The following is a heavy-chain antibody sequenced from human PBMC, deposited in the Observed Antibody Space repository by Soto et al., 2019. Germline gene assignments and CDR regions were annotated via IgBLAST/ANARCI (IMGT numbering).Heavy chain of an antibody. J-gene: IGHJ6*02. V-gene: IGHV2-26*01. CDR3: ARMKVDSYQFYYAMDV. Sequence: SGPTLVNPTETLTLTCTVSGFSLTTGKMGVSWIRQPPGKALEWLAHIFSDNERSYSTSLQGRLTISKDTSGSQVVLSMTNVDPVDTATYYCARMKVDSYQFYYAMDVWGQVTTVTVS. D-gene: IGHD3-9*01. CDR1: GFSLTTGKMG. CDR2: IFSDNER.